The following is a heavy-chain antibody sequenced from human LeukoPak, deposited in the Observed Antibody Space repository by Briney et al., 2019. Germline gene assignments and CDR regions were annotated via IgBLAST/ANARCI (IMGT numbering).Heavy chain of an antibody. CDR1: GGSFSGYY. CDR3: ARGPIEYSSSHYFDY. V-gene: IGHV4-34*01. J-gene: IGHJ4*02. CDR2: INHSGST. D-gene: IGHD6-6*01. Sequence: SETLSLTCAVYGGSFSGYYWSWIRQPPGKGLEWIGEINHSGSTNYNPSLKSRVTISVDTSKNQFSLKLSSVTAADTAVYYCARGPIEYSSSHYFDYWGQGTLVTVSS.